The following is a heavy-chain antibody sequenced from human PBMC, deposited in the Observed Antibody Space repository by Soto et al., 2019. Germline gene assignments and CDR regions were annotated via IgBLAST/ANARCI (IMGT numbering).Heavy chain of an antibody. CDR3: ARDWGYDFWSGYYTFGSWYGYYGMDV. V-gene: IGHV4-30-4*01. CDR2: IYYSGST. D-gene: IGHD3-3*01. CDR1: GGSISSGDYY. Sequence: SETLSLTCTVSGGSISSGDYYWSWIRQPPGKGLEWIGYIYYSGSTYYNPSLKSRVTISVDTSKNQFSLKLSSVTAADTAVYYCARDWGYDFWSGYYTFGSWYGYYGMDVWGQGTTVTVSS. J-gene: IGHJ6*02.